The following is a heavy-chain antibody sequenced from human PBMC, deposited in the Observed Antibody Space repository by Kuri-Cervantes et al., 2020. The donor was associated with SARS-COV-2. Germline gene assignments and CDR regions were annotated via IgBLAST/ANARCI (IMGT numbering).Heavy chain of an antibody. V-gene: IGHV3-48*01. J-gene: IGHJ2*01. CDR2: ISSGSSTI. D-gene: IGHD3-10*01. Sequence: GESLKISCAASGFTFSTYSMNWVHQAPGKGLEWVSYISSGSSTIYYADSVKGRFTISRDNARNSLYLQMNSLRAEDTAVYYCARDPHITLIRGAYFDLWGRGTLVTVSS. CDR3: ARDPHITLIRGAYFDL. CDR1: GFTFSTYS.